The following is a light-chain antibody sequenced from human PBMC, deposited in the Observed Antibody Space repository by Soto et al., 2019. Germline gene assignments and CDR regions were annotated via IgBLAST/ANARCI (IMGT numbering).Light chain of an antibody. CDR3: QQYYSIPLT. V-gene: IGKV4-1*01. Sequence: DIVMTQSPDSLAVSLGERATINCKSSQSVLYSSSNKNYLTWYQQKPGHPPKLLIYGASTRESGVPDRFSGSGSGTDFTLTSSSLQAEDVAVYYCQQYYSIPLTFGGGTKVDMK. J-gene: IGKJ4*01. CDR1: QSVLYSSSNKNY. CDR2: GAS.